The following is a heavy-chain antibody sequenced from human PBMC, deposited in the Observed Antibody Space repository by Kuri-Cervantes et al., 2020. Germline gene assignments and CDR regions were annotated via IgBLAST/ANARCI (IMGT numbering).Heavy chain of an antibody. CDR2: IRSKAYGGTT. J-gene: IGHJ4*02. CDR3: TRDYGSSTSCYGAPVYY. D-gene: IGHD2-2*01. Sequence: GGSLRLSCTASGFTFGDYAMSWFRQAPGKGLEWVGFIRSKAYGGTTEYAASVKGRFTISRDDSKSIAYQQMNSLKTEDTAVYYCTRDYGSSTSCYGAPVYYWGQGTLVTVSS. V-gene: IGHV3-49*03. CDR1: GFTFGDYA.